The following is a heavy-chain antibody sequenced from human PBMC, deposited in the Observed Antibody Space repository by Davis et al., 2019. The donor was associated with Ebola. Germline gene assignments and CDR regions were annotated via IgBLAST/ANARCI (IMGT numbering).Heavy chain of an antibody. CDR1: GGSFSGYY. J-gene: IGHJ6*02. V-gene: IGHV4-34*01. D-gene: IGHD6-13*01. CDR3: ARGSGWYPYYYYGMDV. CDR2: INHSGST. Sequence: SETLSLTCAVYGGSFSGYYWSWIRQPPGKGLEWIGEINHSGSTNYNPSLKSRVTISVDTSKNQFSLKLSSVTAADTAVYYCARGSGWYPYYYYGMDVWGQGTLVTVSS.